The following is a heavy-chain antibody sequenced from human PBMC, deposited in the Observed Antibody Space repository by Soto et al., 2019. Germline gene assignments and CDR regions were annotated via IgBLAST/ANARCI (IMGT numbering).Heavy chain of an antibody. Sequence: ASVKVSCKASGYTFTSYVISWVRQAPGQGLEWMGWISAYNGNTNYAQKLQGRVTMTTDTSTSTAYMELRSLRSDDTAVYYCARDSWSIIVGATTADYWGQGTLVTVSS. D-gene: IGHD1-26*01. CDR3: ARDSWSIIVGATTADY. CDR2: ISAYNGNT. V-gene: IGHV1-18*01. CDR1: GYTFTSYV. J-gene: IGHJ4*02.